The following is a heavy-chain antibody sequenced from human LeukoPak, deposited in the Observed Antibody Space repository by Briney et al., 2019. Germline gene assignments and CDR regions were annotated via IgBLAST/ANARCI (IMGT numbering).Heavy chain of an antibody. D-gene: IGHD3-22*01. Sequence: GESLKISCKASEYSFTSYWIGWVRQMPGKGLEWVGNIQPGNPEIRYSPSFQGQVTISADKSISTAYLQWSSLKASDTAMYYCARRLGRYYYDSSGTMGGFDYWGQGTLVTVSS. CDR2: IQPGNPEI. J-gene: IGHJ4*02. CDR1: EYSFTSYW. CDR3: ARRLGRYYYDSSGTMGGFDY. V-gene: IGHV5-51*01.